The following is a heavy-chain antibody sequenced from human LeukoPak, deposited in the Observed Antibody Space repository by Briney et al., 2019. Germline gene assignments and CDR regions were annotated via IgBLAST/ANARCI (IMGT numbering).Heavy chain of an antibody. CDR1: GLTFSNIW. D-gene: IGHD1-26*01. CDR2: LKSKTDGGTT. V-gene: IGHV3-15*01. J-gene: IGHJ4*02. CDR3: TTGQWELGETAY. Sequence: GGSLRLSCAAPGLTFSNIWMSWVRQAPGKGLEWVGRLKSKTDGGTTDYAAPVKGRFTISRDDSKNTVYLQMNSLKAEDTAFYYRTTGQWELGETAYWGQGTLVTVSS.